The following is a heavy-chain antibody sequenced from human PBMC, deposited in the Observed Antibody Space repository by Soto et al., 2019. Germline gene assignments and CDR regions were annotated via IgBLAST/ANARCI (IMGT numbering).Heavy chain of an antibody. V-gene: IGHV1-8*01. CDR1: GYTFTSYD. J-gene: IGHJ6*02. Sequence: ASVKVSCKASGYTFTSYDINWVLQATGQGLEWMGWMNPNSGNTGYAQKFQGRVTMTRNTSISTAYMELSSLRSEDTAVYYCARRRKNYYYYYGMDVWGQGTTVTVSS. CDR2: MNPNSGNT. CDR3: ARRRKNYYYYYGMDV.